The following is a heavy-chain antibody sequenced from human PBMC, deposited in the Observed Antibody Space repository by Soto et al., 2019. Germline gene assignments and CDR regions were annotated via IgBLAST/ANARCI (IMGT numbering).Heavy chain of an antibody. CDR1: ARTFSSYS. V-gene: IGHV3-23*01. Sequence: GTLRLSCAPAARTFSSYSMSWVLHAPGSGLHWLSAISGSGGSTYYADSVKGRFTISRDNSKNTLYLQMNSLRAEDKAVYYCAKDLGITMVRGVDNWFDHWGQGTLVTVSS. CDR3: AKDLGITMVRGVDNWFDH. J-gene: IGHJ5*02. CDR2: ISGSGGST. D-gene: IGHD3-10*01.